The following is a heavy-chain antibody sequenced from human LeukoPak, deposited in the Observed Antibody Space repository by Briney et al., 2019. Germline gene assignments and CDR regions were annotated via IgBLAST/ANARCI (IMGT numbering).Heavy chain of an antibody. V-gene: IGHV4-30-4*01. CDR2: IYYSGST. D-gene: IGHD3-9*01. Sequence: SQTLSLTYTVSGGSISSGDYYWSWIRQPPGKGLEWIGYIYYSGSTYYNPSLKSRVTISIDTSKNQFSLKLSSVTAADTAVYYCASLAGYYKGGFYFDYWGQGTLVTVSS. J-gene: IGHJ4*02. CDR3: ASLAGYYKGGFYFDY. CDR1: GGSISSGDYY.